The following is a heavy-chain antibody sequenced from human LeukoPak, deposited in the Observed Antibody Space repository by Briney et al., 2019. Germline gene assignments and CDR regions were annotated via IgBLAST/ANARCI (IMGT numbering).Heavy chain of an antibody. J-gene: IGHJ4*02. D-gene: IGHD4-17*01. CDR3: ARDTYGDSLFDY. V-gene: IGHV4-61*01. CDR1: GGSVSSGSYY. CDR2: IYYSGST. Sequence: SETLSLTCTVSGGSVSSGSYYWSWIRQPSGKGLEWIGYIYYSGSTNYNPSLKSRVTISVDTSKNQFSLKLSSVSAADTAVYYCARDTYGDSLFDYWGQGTLVTVSS.